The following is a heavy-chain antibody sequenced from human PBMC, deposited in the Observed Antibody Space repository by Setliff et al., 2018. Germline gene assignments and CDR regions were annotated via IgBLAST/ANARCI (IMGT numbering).Heavy chain of an antibody. D-gene: IGHD3-9*01. J-gene: IGHJ3*02. CDR1: GGTFYTDS. CDR2: ISAYNGKT. V-gene: IGHV1-18*04. CDR3: ARGEAGYYEAFDI. Sequence: GASVKVSCKASGGTFYTDSLNWVRQAPGQGLEWMGWISAYNGKTKYAQKFQGRVTLTTETSANTAYMELRSLRSDDTAVYYCARGEAGYYEAFDIWGQGTMVTVSS.